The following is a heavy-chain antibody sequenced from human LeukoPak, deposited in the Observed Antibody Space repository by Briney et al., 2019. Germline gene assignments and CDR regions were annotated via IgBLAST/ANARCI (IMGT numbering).Heavy chain of an antibody. CDR2: INRSGGT. V-gene: IGHV4-34*01. Sequence: SETLSLTCAVYGGSFSGYYWTWIRQPPAKGLEWIGEINRSGGTNYNPSLKSRVTISGDTSKNQFSLKLSSVTAADAAVYYCARGHNEEAYYYGFTYWGQGTLVTVSS. D-gene: IGHD5-12*01. CDR3: ARGHNEEAYYYGFTY. CDR1: GGSFSGYY. J-gene: IGHJ4*02.